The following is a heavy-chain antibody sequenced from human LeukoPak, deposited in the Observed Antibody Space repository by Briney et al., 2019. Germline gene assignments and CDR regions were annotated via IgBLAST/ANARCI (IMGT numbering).Heavy chain of an antibody. CDR1: GFTFSSYA. Sequence: PGGSLRLSCAASGFTFSSYAMSWIRQPPGKGLEWIGEINHSGSTNYNPSLKSRVTISVDTSKNQFSLKLSSVTAADTAVYYCARGVYYDIFDWGQGTLVTVSS. J-gene: IGHJ4*02. CDR2: INHSGST. D-gene: IGHD3-9*01. CDR3: ARGVYYDIFD. V-gene: IGHV4-34*01.